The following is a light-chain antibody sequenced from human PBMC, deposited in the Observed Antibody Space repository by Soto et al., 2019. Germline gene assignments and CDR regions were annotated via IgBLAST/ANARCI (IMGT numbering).Light chain of an antibody. J-gene: IGKJ4*01. Sequence: EIVMTQSPATLSVSPGERATLSCRASQSVSSKLAWYQQKPGQAPRLLIYGASTRATGIPARFSGSGSGTEFTLTISSLQSEYFAVYYCQEYNNWHPVTFGGGTKVEIK. V-gene: IGKV3-15*01. CDR2: GAS. CDR3: QEYNNWHPVT. CDR1: QSVSSK.